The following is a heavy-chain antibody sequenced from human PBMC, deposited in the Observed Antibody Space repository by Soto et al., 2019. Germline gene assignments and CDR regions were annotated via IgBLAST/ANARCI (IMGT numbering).Heavy chain of an antibody. CDR2: ISGSGGST. CDR3: AKDQDYGDSFFTYYYYGMDV. D-gene: IGHD4-17*01. CDR1: GFTFSSYA. Sequence: GGSLRLSCAASGFTFSSYAMSWVRQAPGKGLEWVSAISGSGGSTYYADSVKGRFTISRDNSKNTLYLQMNSLRAEDTAVYYCAKDQDYGDSFFTYYYYGMDVWGQGTTVTVSS. J-gene: IGHJ6*02. V-gene: IGHV3-23*01.